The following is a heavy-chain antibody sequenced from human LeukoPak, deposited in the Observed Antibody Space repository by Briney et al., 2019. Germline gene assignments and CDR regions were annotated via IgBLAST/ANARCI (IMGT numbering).Heavy chain of an antibody. CDR1: GGSISRGGYC. J-gene: IGHJ3*02. Sequence: PQTLSLTCAVPGGSISRGGYCSSWTRHHPRMCLEWIGYIYYSGFTYYNTALKSRVTISMDKSKNQFSLKLRSVNAADTAVYYCARDRANLDIWGQGTMVTVSS. V-gene: IGHV4-31*11. D-gene: IGHD3-10*01. CDR2: IYYSGFT. CDR3: ARDRANLDI.